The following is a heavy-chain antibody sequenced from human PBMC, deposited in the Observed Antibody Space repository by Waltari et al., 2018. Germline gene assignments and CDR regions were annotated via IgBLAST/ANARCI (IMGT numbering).Heavy chain of an antibody. CDR3: ARDGGEVPTNLGMDV. CDR1: GYTFTGYY. V-gene: IGHV1-2*02. Sequence: QVQLVQSGAEVKKPGASVKVSCKASGYTFTGYYMHWVRQAPGQGLEWMGWINPNSGGTNYAQKFQGRVTMTRDTSISTAYMELSRLRSDDTAVYYCARDGGEVPTNLGMDVWGQGTTVTVSS. J-gene: IGHJ6*02. D-gene: IGHD3-3*01. CDR2: INPNSGGT.